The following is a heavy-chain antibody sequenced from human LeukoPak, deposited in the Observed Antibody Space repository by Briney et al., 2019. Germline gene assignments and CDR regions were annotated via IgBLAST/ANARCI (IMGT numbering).Heavy chain of an antibody. J-gene: IGHJ4*02. CDR2: IWHDASHT. CDR3: AREIFGSGGYPDY. Sequence: PGGSLRLSCAASGFSFGTYAMHWVRQAPGKGLEWVALIWHDASHTFYTDSVKGRFTISRDNSKNTVYLQMNSLGGEDTAVYYCAREIFGSGGYPDYWGQGTLVTVSS. D-gene: IGHD3-10*01. V-gene: IGHV3-33*01. CDR1: GFSFGTYA.